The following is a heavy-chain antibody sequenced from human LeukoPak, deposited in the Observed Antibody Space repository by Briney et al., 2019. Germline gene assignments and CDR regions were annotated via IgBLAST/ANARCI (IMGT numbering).Heavy chain of an antibody. CDR3: TLFDYDSWRAYLH. CDR2: INPGNGKT. Sequence: ASVKVSCKASGYTFTSYSLHWVRQAPGQRLEWMGWINPGNGKTKYPQTFQGRVTISRDTSASTAYMELRSLRSEDTAVYYCTLFDYDSWRAYLHWGQGALVTVSS. V-gene: IGHV1-3*01. CDR1: GYTFTSYS. D-gene: IGHD3-3*01. J-gene: IGHJ4*02.